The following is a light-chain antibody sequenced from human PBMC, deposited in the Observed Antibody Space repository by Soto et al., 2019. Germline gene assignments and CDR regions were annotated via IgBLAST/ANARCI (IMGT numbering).Light chain of an antibody. CDR3: QQSRT. CDR1: QTISTW. Sequence: IQVTQSPPTLSASVGDRVTITCRASQTISTWMAWYQQKPGKAPKLLVYDASTLQSGVASRFSGGGSGTEFTLTISSLQPEDFATYYCQQSRTFGQGTKVDIK. J-gene: IGKJ1*01. CDR2: DAS. V-gene: IGKV1-5*01.